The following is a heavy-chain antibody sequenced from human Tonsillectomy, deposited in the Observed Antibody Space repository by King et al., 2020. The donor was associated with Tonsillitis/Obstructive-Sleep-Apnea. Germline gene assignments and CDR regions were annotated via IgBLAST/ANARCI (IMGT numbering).Heavy chain of an antibody. V-gene: IGHV3-33*01. CDR1: GFTFRTYG. D-gene: IGHD3-22*01. J-gene: IGHJ4*02. CDR3: ARGNYHNTGSFDY. CDR2: IWYDGSNK. Sequence: HVQLVESGGGVVQPGRALRLSCAASGFTFRTYGMHWVRQAPGKGLEWVAVIWYDGSNKFYADSVKGRFTISRDNSKNTLYLQMNSLRAEDTAVYYCARGNYHNTGSFDYWGQGTQVTVSS.